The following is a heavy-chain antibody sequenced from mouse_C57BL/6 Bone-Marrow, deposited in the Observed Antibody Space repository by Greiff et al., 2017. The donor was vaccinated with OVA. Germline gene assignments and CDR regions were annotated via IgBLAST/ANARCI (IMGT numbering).Heavy chain of an antibody. Sequence: EVMLVESGGDLVKPGGSLKLSCAASGFTFSSYGMSWVRQTPDKRLEWVATISSGGSYTYYPDSVKGRFTISRDNAKNTLYLQMSSLKSEDTAMYYCARRLRLGHGYWGQGTTLTVSS. CDR1: GFTFSSYG. CDR3: ARRLRLGHGY. CDR2: ISSGGSYT. J-gene: IGHJ2*01. V-gene: IGHV5-6*02. D-gene: IGHD4-1*01.